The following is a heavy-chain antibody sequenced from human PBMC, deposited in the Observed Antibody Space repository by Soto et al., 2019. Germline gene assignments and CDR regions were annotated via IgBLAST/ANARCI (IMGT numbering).Heavy chain of an antibody. V-gene: IGHV4-59*01. CDR1: GGSISSYY. CDR3: ARDNWNDVDDDAFDI. D-gene: IGHD1-20*01. Sequence: QVQLQESGPGLVKPSETLSLTCTVSGGSISSYYWSWIRQPPGKGLEWIGYIYYSGSTNYNPSLKSRVTISVDTSKNQFSLKLSSVTAADTAVYYCARDNWNDVDDDAFDIWGQGTMVTVSS. J-gene: IGHJ3*02. CDR2: IYYSGST.